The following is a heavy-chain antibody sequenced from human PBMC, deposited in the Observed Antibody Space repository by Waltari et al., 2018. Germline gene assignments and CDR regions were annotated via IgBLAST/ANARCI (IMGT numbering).Heavy chain of an antibody. CDR2: ISSGGSDT. D-gene: IGHD3-22*01. J-gene: IGHJ6*02. CDR3: ARVARKTYSSPVPGRDYYYGMDV. V-gene: IGHV3-74*01. CDR1: GFTFSRYW. Sequence: EEQLVESGGGLIQPGESLRVSCAVSGFTFSRYWMNWVRQAPGKGLLGVAGISSGGSDTSDADSVKGRFTISRDNARNTVYLQMKSLRAEDTAVYYCARVARKTYSSPVPGRDYYYGMDVWGLGTTVTVSS.